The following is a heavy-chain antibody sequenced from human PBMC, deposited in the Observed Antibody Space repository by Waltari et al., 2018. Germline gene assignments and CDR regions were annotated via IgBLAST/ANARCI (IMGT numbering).Heavy chain of an antibody. J-gene: IGHJ4*02. Sequence: QVQLVESGGGLVGPGGSLRLSWAASGFPVSDYYMTWIRQAPGKGLEWVAYIADSNAMYYADSVKGRFTMSRDNAKNSLHLQMDSLRAEDAGVYYCARDEYSYSYWGQGTLVTVSS. V-gene: IGHV3-11*01. D-gene: IGHD5-18*01. CDR1: GFPVSDYY. CDR3: ARDEYSYSY. CDR2: IADSNAM.